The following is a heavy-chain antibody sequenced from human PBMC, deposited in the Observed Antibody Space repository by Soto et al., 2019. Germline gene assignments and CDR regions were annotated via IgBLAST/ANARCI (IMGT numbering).Heavy chain of an antibody. CDR1: GYTFTGYY. CDR3: ARGIPASGINRDDVFYI. J-gene: IGHJ3*02. Sequence: SVKVSCKASGYTFTGYYMHWVRQAPGQGLEWMGWINPNSGGTNYAQKFQGWVTMTRDTSISTAYMELSRLRSDDTAVYYCARGIPASGINRDDVFYIWAQGTIVTVSS. V-gene: IGHV1-2*04. D-gene: IGHD6-13*01. CDR2: INPNSGGT.